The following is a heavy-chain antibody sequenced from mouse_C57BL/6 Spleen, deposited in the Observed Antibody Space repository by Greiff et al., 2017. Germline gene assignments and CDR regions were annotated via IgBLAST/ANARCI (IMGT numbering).Heavy chain of an antibody. CDR1: GYTFTSYW. CDR2: IQPNSGSA. V-gene: IGHV1-64*01. J-gene: IGHJ2*01. D-gene: IGHD2-2*01. Sequence: QVQLQQPGAELVKPGASVKLSCKASGYTFTSYWMHWVKQRPGQGLEWSGMIQPNSGSANYNEKFKSKATLTVDKSSSTAYMKLSSLTSEDAAVYYCARWGVRDYWGQGTTLTVSS. CDR3: ARWGVRDY.